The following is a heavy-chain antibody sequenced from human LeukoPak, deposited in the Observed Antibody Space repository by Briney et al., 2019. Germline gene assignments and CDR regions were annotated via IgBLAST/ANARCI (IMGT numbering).Heavy chain of an antibody. CDR2: IYSGGNT. CDR1: GFTVSTNY. CDR3: ARDSGTTVGYFDY. J-gene: IGHJ4*02. V-gene: IGHV3-66*01. D-gene: IGHD4-23*01. Sequence: GGSLSLSCAASGFTVSTNYMSWIRQAPERGLEWVSVIYSGGNTYYADSVKGRFTISRDNSKNTLYLQMNSLRADDTAVYYCARDSGTTVGYFDYWGQGTLVTVSS.